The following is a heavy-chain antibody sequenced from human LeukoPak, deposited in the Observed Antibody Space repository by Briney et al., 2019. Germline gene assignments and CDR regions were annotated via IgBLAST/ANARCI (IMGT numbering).Heavy chain of an antibody. J-gene: IGHJ4*02. CDR1: GFSFSDYY. D-gene: IGHD3-22*01. CDR3: ARYNYFSDSSGYFYLDY. V-gene: IGHV3-11*04. CDR2: IDYSGTTI. Sequence: PGGSLRLSCEASGFSFSDYYMSWIRQAPGKGLEWISFIDYSGTTIYYADSVKGRFTVSRDNAKDSVFLQMNSLRAEDTAVYYCARYNYFSDSSGYFYLDYWGQGTLVTVSS.